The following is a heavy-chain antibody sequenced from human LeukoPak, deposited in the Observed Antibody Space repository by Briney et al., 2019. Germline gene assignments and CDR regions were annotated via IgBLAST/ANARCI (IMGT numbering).Heavy chain of an antibody. CDR3: ARAASYSYYEF. Sequence: GRSLRLSCAASGFTFSSYAMHWVRQAPGKGLEWVAVISYDGSNKYYADSMKGRFTISRDNSKNTLYLQMNSLRAEDTAVYYCARAASYSYYEFGGQGTLVTVSS. CDR2: ISYDGSNK. CDR1: GFTFSSYA. V-gene: IGHV3-30-3*01. D-gene: IGHD5-12*01. J-gene: IGHJ4*02.